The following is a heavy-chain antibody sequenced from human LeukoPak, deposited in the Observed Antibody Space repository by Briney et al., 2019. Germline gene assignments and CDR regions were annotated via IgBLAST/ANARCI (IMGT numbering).Heavy chain of an antibody. D-gene: IGHD3-16*01. CDR2: IRSKGNSYAT. CDR1: GFTLSGSA. CDR3: TRAGDDYVWEDFDY. Sequence: GGSLRLSCAASGFTLSGSAMHWARQASGKGLEWVGRIRSKGNSYATAYAASVKGRFTISRDDSKNTAYLQMNSLKTEDTAVYYCTRAGDDYVWEDFDYWGQGTLVTVPS. V-gene: IGHV3-73*01. J-gene: IGHJ4*02.